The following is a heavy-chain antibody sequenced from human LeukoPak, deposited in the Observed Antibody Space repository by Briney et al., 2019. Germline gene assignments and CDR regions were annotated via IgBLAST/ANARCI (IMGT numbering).Heavy chain of an antibody. Sequence: GGSLRLSCAASGFTFDDYAMHWVRHAPGKGLEWVSGISWNSGSVGYADSVKGRFTISRDNAKNSLYLQMNSVGAEDTALYYCAKGARCSGGSCYYFDYWGQGTLVTVSS. D-gene: IGHD2-15*01. J-gene: IGHJ4*02. CDR1: GFTFDDYA. CDR3: AKGARCSGGSCYYFDY. V-gene: IGHV3-9*01. CDR2: ISWNSGSV.